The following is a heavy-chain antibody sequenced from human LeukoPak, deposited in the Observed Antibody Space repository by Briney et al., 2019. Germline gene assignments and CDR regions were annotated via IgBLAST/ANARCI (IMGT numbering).Heavy chain of an antibody. CDR1: NYTFSDYT. V-gene: IGHV1-18*01. D-gene: IGHD4-17*01. CDR3: ARGPLYGDYYCDF. Sequence: GASVKLSCKASNYTFSDYTINWVRQSPGQGLEWMGWISTKNGDTNPAQRFQGRVTMTTETSRTTAYMDLRNMTSDGTAVYFCARGPLYGDYYCDFWGQGTLVTVSS. J-gene: IGHJ4*02. CDR2: ISTKNGDT.